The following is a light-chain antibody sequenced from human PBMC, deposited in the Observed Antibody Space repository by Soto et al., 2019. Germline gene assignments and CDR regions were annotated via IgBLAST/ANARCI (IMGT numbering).Light chain of an antibody. Sequence: QSVLTQPPSVSAAPGQKVTISCSGSSSNIGNNYVSWYQQFPGTDPKLLIYDNNKRPSGIPDRFSGSKSGTSATLGITGLQTGDEADYHCGTWDNSLSGVVFGGGTKVTVL. J-gene: IGLJ2*01. V-gene: IGLV1-51*01. CDR1: SSNIGNNY. CDR2: DNN. CDR3: GTWDNSLSGVV.